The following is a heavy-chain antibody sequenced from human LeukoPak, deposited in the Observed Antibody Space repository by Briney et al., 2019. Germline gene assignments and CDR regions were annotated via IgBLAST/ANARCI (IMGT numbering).Heavy chain of an antibody. CDR3: ARVSVGATMLAYFDY. CDR2: ISAYNGNT. V-gene: IGHV1-18*01. J-gene: IGHJ4*02. Sequence: ASVKVSCKASGYTFTSYGISWVRQAPGQGLEWMGRISAYNGNTNYAQKLQGRVTMTTDTSTSTAYMELSSLRSEDTAVYYCARVSVGATMLAYFDYWGQGTLVTVSS. D-gene: IGHD1-26*01. CDR1: GYTFTSYG.